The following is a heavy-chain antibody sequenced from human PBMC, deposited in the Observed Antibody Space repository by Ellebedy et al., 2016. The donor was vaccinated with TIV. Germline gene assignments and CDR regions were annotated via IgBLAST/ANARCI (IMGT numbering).Heavy chain of an antibody. CDR1: GYNFTSYW. CDR3: AGSAWGPTATLFNRNGFDS. V-gene: IGHV5-10-1*01. CDR2: IDPTDSYI. D-gene: IGHD2-21*02. Sequence: GESLKISCKSSGYNFTSYWITWVRQMPGKGLEWMGRIDPTDSYINYSPSFQGHVTISADKSISTVYLQWSILKASDSSMYYCAGSAWGPTATLFNRNGFDSWGQGTLVTVSS. J-gene: IGHJ5*01.